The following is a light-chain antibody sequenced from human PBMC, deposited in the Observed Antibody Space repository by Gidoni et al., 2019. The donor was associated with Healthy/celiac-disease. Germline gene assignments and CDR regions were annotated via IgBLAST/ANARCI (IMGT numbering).Light chain of an antibody. Sequence: SSELTQDPAVSVALGQTVRITCQGDSLRSYYASWYQQKPGQAPVRVIYGKNNRPSGIPDRFSGSRSGNTASLTITGAQAEDEADYYCNSRDSSGNLVVFGGGTKLTVL. CDR1: SLRSYY. CDR2: GKN. CDR3: NSRDSSGNLVV. J-gene: IGLJ2*01. V-gene: IGLV3-19*01.